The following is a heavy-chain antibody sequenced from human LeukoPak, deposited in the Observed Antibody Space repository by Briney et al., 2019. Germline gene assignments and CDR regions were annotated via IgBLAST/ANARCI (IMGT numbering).Heavy chain of an antibody. CDR1: GYTFTSYG. D-gene: IGHD3-16*02. Sequence: ASVKVSCKASGYTFTSYGISRVRQAPGQGLEWMGWISAYNGNTNYAQKLQGRVTMTTDTSTSTAYMELRSLRSDDTAVYYCARERGDYVWGSYRPIYYFDYWGQGTLVTVSS. CDR2: ISAYNGNT. V-gene: IGHV1-18*01. CDR3: ARERGDYVWGSYRPIYYFDY. J-gene: IGHJ4*02.